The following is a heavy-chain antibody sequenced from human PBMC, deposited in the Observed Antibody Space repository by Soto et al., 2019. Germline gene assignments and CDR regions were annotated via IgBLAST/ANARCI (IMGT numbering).Heavy chain of an antibody. CDR2: IWYDGSNK. D-gene: IGHD6-13*01. CDR3: ARDRGKKQLDRKGDNWFDP. Sequence: PXGSLRLSFAASGFTVSSYGMHWVRQAPGKGLEWVAVIWYDGSNKYYADSVKGRFTISRDNSKNTLYLQMNSLRAEDTAVYYCARDRGKKQLDRKGDNWFDPCGQRTLVTVSS. V-gene: IGHV3-33*01. CDR1: GFTVSSYG. J-gene: IGHJ5*02.